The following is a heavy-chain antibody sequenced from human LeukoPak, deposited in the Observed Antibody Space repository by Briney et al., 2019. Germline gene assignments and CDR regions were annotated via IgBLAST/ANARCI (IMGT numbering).Heavy chain of an antibody. CDR1: DRSISSYY. J-gene: IGHJ3*02. Sequence: VKPSETLSLTCTVSDRSISSYYWSWIRQPPGKGLEWIWNIYYSGSPNYNSSLKTRVTISAGTCKNRFCLKLSSVTAADTAVYYCARDYPDYSEVGFYIWGEGTMVTVSS. D-gene: IGHD2-15*01. CDR3: ARDYPDYSEVGFYI. CDR2: IYYSGSP. V-gene: IGHV4-59*01.